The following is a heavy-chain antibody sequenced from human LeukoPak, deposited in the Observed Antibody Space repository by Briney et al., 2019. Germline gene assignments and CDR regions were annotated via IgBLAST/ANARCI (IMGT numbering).Heavy chain of an antibody. V-gene: IGHV3-74*01. CDR1: GFTFSSYW. J-gene: IGHJ4*02. Sequence: PGGSLRLSCAASGFTFSSYWMHWVRQAPGKGLVWVSRINSDGSSTSYADSVKGRFTISRDNAKNTLYLQMNSLRAEDTAVYYCARAGLLYSGSYHFDYWGQGTLVTVSS. D-gene: IGHD1-26*01. CDR3: ARAGLLYSGSYHFDY. CDR2: INSDGSST.